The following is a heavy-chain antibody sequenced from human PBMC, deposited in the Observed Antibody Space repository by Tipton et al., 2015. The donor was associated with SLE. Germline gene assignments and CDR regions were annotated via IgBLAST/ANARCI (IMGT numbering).Heavy chain of an antibody. D-gene: IGHD3-3*01. J-gene: IGHJ6*03. CDR2: ISWNSGSI. Sequence: SLRLSCAASGFTFDDYAMHWVRQAPGKGLEWVSGISWNSGSIGYADSVKGRFTISRDNAKNSLYLQMNSLRAEDTAVYYCAKVGSDYDFWSGYTDYYYMDVWGKGTTVTVSS. CDR3: AKVGSDYDFWSGYTDYYYMDV. CDR1: GFTFDDYA. V-gene: IGHV3-9*01.